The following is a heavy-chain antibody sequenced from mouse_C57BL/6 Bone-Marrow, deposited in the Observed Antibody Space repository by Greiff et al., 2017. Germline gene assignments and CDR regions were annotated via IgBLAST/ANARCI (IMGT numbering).Heavy chain of an antibody. D-gene: IGHD3-2*02. J-gene: IGHJ4*01. Sequence: QVQLQQSGPGLVAPSQSLSITCTVSGFSLTSYGVDWVRQPPGKGLEWLGVIWGGGSTNYNSALMSRLSISKDNSKSQVILKKNSLQTDDTAKYYGAKQGAQATLGAMDYWGQGTSFTVSS. CDR2: IWGGGST. CDR1: GFSLTSYG. V-gene: IGHV2-9*01. CDR3: AKQGAQATLGAMDY.